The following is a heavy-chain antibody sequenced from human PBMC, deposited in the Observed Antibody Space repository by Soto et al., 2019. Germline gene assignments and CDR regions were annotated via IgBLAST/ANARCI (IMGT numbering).Heavy chain of an antibody. D-gene: IGHD3-22*01. CDR2: ISAYNGNT. CDR3: ARAYRMYYYDSSGYPDY. V-gene: IGHV1-18*01. Sequence: ASVKASCKASGYTFTSYGISWVRQAPGQGLEWMGWISAYNGNTNYAQKLQGRVTMTTDTSTSTAYMELRSLRSDDTAVCYCARAYRMYYYDSSGYPDYWGQGTLVTVSS. CDR1: GYTFTSYG. J-gene: IGHJ4*02.